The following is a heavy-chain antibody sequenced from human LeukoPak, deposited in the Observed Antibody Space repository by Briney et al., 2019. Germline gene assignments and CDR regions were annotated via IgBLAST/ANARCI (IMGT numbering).Heavy chain of an antibody. V-gene: IGHV3-21*01. CDR1: GFTFSSYS. CDR2: ISSSSSYI. CDR3: ARDPYSTYGDPDY. Sequence: PGGSLRLSCAASGFTFSSYSMNWVRQAPGKGLEWVSSISSSSSYIYYADSVKGRFTISRDNAKNSLYLQMNSLRAEDTAVYYCARDPYSTYGDPDYWGQGTLVTVSS. J-gene: IGHJ4*02. D-gene: IGHD4-17*01.